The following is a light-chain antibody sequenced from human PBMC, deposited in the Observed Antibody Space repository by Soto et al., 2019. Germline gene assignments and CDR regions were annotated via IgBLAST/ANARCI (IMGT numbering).Light chain of an antibody. CDR1: QSVSSNY. V-gene: IGKV3-20*01. Sequence: EIVLTQSPGTLSLSPGERTTLSCRASQSVSSNYLAWYQKKPGQAPRLLIYDASNRATGIPDRFSGSGSGTDFTLTISRLEPEDFAVYYCQQYGSSPFNFGQGTKVEIK. J-gene: IGKJ2*01. CDR2: DAS. CDR3: QQYGSSPFN.